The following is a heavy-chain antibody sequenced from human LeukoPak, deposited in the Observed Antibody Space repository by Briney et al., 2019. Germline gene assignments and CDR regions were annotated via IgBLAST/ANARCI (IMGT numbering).Heavy chain of an antibody. Sequence: SVKVSCKASGGTFSSYAISWVRQAPGQGLEWMGGIIPIFGTAIYAQKFQGRVTMTEDTSTGTAYMELSSLRSEDTAVYYCATTSADIVATNPSPYNWFDPWGQGTLVTVSS. CDR1: GGTFSSYA. CDR2: IIPIFGTA. D-gene: IGHD5-12*01. CDR3: ATTSADIVATNPSPYNWFDP. J-gene: IGHJ5*02. V-gene: IGHV1-69*06.